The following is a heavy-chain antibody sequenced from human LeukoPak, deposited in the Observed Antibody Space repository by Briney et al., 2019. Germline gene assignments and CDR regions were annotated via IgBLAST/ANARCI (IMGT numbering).Heavy chain of an antibody. CDR2: IRYDGSNK. D-gene: IGHD2-2*01. CDR1: GFTFSSYG. J-gene: IGHJ4*02. CDR3: ARDLCSSTSCYPDFDY. Sequence: TGGSLRLSCAASGFTFSSYGMHWVRQAPGKGLEWVAFIRYDGSNKYYADSVKGRFTISRDNSKNTLYLQMNSLRAEDTAVYYCARDLCSSTSCYPDFDYWGQGTLVTVSS. V-gene: IGHV3-30*02.